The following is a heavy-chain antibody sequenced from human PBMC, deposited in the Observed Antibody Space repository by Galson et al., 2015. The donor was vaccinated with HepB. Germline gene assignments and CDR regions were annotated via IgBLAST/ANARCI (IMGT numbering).Heavy chain of an antibody. CDR3: ASFDSGSYFSSDY. CDR2: ISRSGSTI. J-gene: IGHJ4*02. D-gene: IGHD1-26*01. V-gene: IGHV3-11*01. CDR1: GFTFSDYY. Sequence: SLRLSCAASGFTFSDYYMSWIRQAPGKGLEWVSYISRSGSTIYYADSVKGRFTISRDNAKNSLYLQMNSLRAEDTAVYYCASFDSGSYFSSDYWGQGALVTVSS.